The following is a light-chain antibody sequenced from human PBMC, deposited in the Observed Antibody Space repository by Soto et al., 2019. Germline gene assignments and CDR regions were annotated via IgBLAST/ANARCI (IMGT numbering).Light chain of an antibody. Sequence: QSVLTQPPSASGTPGQRVTISCSGSSSNIGSNYGYWYQQLPGTAPKLLIYRNNQRPSGVPDRFSGSKSGTSASLAISGLRSEDEADYYCAAWVDSLSGVVSGGGTKLTVL. CDR1: SSNIGSNY. CDR3: AAWVDSLSGVV. V-gene: IGLV1-47*01. J-gene: IGLJ3*02. CDR2: RNN.